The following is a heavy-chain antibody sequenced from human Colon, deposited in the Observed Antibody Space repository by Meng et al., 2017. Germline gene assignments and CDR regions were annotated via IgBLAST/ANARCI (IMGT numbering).Heavy chain of an antibody. Sequence: GESLKISCQGSGYIFTNYWVAWVRQMPGKGLEWMGIIYPGDSEIRYSPSFQGQVSISADKSISTAHLHWSSLKASDTAVYYCARGYYYDKSGYSFDHWDQGTLVTVSS. CDR2: IYPGDSEI. D-gene: IGHD3-22*01. V-gene: IGHV5-51*01. J-gene: IGHJ4*02. CDR1: GYIFTNYW. CDR3: ARGYYYDKSGYSFDH.